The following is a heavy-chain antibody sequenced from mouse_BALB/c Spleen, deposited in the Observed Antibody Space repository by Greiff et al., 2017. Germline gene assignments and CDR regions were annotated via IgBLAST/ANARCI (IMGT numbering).Heavy chain of an antibody. CDR1: GYAFTNYL. CDR3: ATYGSSPHWYFDV. CDR2: INPGSGGT. V-gene: IGHV1-54*01. D-gene: IGHD1-1*01. Sequence: VQLQQSGAELVRPGTSVKVSCKASGYAFTNYLIEWVKQRPGQGLEWIGVINPGSGGTSYNQKFKGKATLTVDKSSSTAYMQLKSLTSEDSAVYYCATYGSSPHWYFDVWGAGTTVTVSS. J-gene: IGHJ1*01.